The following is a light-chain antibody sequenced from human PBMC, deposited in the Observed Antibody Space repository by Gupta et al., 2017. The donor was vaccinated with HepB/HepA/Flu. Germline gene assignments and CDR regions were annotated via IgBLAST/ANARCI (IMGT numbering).Light chain of an antibody. CDR1: QSVTSK. CDR2: GAS. CDR3: QQYNAWPLT. V-gene: IGKV3-15*01. J-gene: IGKJ5*01. Sequence: IVMTQPPATLSFAPGERATLSCRASQSVTSKLAWYQQKPGQAPRLLIYGASARATGIPAKFSGSGSGTEFTLTISSLQSEDFAVYHCQQYNAWPLTFGQGTRLEIK.